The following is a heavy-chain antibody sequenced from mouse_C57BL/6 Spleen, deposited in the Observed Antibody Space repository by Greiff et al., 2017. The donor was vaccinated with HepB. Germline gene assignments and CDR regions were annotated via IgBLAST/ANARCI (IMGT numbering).Heavy chain of an antibody. CDR3: ARSEGYDNWYFDV. J-gene: IGHJ1*03. D-gene: IGHD2-2*01. CDR1: GYSFTGYF. V-gene: IGHV1-20*01. CDR2: INPYNGDT. Sequence: EVQLLESGPELVKPGDSVKISCKASGYSFTGYFMNWVMQSHGKSLEWIGRINPYNGDTFYNQKFKGKATLTVDKSSSTAHMELRSLTSEDSAVYYCARSEGYDNWYFDVWGTGTTVTVSS.